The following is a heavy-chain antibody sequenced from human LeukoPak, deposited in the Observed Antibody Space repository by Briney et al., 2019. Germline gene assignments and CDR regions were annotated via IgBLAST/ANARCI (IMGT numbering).Heavy chain of an antibody. D-gene: IGHD1-26*01. CDR1: GFTFSKYS. Sequence: GGSLRLSCAASGFTFSKYSMNWFRQAPGKGLEWVSAISGSGGSTYYADSVKGRFTISRDNAKNSLYLQMNSLRAEDTAVYYCARDRGGSYHFDYWGQGTLVTVSS. J-gene: IGHJ4*02. V-gene: IGHV3-21*01. CDR3: ARDRGGSYHFDY. CDR2: ISGSGGST.